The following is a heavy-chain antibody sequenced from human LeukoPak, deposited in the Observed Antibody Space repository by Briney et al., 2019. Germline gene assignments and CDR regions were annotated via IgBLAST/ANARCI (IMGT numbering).Heavy chain of an antibody. Sequence: ASVKVSCKASGYTFTGYYMHWVRQAPGQGLEWMGWINPNSGGTNYAQKFQGWITMTRDTSISTAYMELSRLRSDDTAVYYCASSGYYYGPLDYWGQGTLVTVSS. V-gene: IGHV1-2*04. J-gene: IGHJ4*02. CDR3: ASSGYYYGPLDY. CDR1: GYTFTGYY. CDR2: INPNSGGT. D-gene: IGHD3-22*01.